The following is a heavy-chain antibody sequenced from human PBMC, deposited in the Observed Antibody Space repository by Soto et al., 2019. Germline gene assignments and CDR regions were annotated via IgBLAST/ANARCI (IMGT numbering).Heavy chain of an antibody. V-gene: IGHV3-23*01. CDR2: ISASGSGT. D-gene: IGHD2-21*01. CDR3: AKGYAYSYYSYYYIDV. CDR1: GFTFSSYA. J-gene: IGHJ6*03. Sequence: EAQLLESGGGLVQPGGSLRLSCAASGFTFSSYAMSWVRQAPGKGLEWVSGISASGSGTYYADSVKGRFTISRDNSKSTLYVQMNALRAEDTATYSCAKGYAYSYYSYYYIDVWGRGTTVTVS.